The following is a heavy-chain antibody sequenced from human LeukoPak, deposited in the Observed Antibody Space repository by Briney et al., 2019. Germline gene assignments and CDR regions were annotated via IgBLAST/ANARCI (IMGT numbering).Heavy chain of an antibody. D-gene: IGHD3-10*01. CDR1: GFTFRSYA. Sequence: GGSLRLSCAASGFTFRSYAMTWVRQAPGKGLEWVPGISGSGGSTYYADSVKGRFTISRDNSKNTLYLQMNSLRAEDTAVYYCARDRGFDISYNWFEPWGQGTLVTVSS. CDR3: ARDRGFDISYNWFEP. CDR2: ISGSGGST. J-gene: IGHJ5*02. V-gene: IGHV3-23*01.